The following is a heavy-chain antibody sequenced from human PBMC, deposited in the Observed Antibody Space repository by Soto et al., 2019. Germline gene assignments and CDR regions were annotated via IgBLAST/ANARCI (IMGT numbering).Heavy chain of an antibody. CDR2: VNPILSMS. CDR3: AAGYGSGYRGFDY. V-gene: IGHV1-69*02. CDR1: GDTFSFYT. D-gene: IGHD3-10*01. Sequence: QVQLVQSGAELKKPGSSVKVSCKASGDTFSFYTINWVRQAPGLGLEWMGRVNPILSMSNYAQKFQGRVTMTADKATSTACMELRSLRSEDTAFYYCAAGYGSGYRGFDYWGQGALVTVSS. J-gene: IGHJ4*02.